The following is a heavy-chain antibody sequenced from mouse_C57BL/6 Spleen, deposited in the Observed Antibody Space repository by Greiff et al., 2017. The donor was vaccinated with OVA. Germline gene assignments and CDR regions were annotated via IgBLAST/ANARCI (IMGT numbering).Heavy chain of an antibody. J-gene: IGHJ3*01. V-gene: IGHV1-4*01. CDR1: GYTFTSYT. Sequence: VQLQQSGAELARPGASVKMSCKASGYTFTSYTMHWVKQRPGQGLEWIGYINPSSGYTKYNQKFKDKATLTADKSSSTAYMQLSSLTSEDSAVYYCARSYGYDEAWFAYWGQGTLVTVSA. CDR2: INPSSGYT. D-gene: IGHD2-2*01. CDR3: ARSYGYDEAWFAY.